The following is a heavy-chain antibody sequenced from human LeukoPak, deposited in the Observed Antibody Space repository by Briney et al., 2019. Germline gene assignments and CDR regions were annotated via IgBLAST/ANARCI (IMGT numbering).Heavy chain of an antibody. CDR2: ISYDGGVK. CDR1: GFTFSTYG. D-gene: IGHD6-13*01. J-gene: IGHJ4*02. CDR3: EGVATVAIY. V-gene: IGHV3-30*03. Sequence: GRSLRLSCAASGFTFSTYGLHWVRQAPGKGLEWVALISYDGGVKYYADSVKGRFTISRDNSRNTLSLQMDSLTPDDTAVYYCEGVATVAIYWGQGTLVTVSS.